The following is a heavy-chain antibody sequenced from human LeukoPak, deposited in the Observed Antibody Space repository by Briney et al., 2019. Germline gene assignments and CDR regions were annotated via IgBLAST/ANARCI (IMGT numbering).Heavy chain of an antibody. CDR2: ISAYNGNT. V-gene: IGHV1-18*01. CDR1: GYTFTNYG. D-gene: IGHD1-26*01. CDR3: ARDTIIVGATAYGMDV. Sequence: ASVKVSCKASGYTFTNYGISWVRQAPGQGLEWMGWISAYNGNTNYAQKLQGRVTMTTDTSTSTAYMELRSLRSDDTAVYYCARDTIIVGATAYGMDVWGQGTTVTVSS. J-gene: IGHJ6*02.